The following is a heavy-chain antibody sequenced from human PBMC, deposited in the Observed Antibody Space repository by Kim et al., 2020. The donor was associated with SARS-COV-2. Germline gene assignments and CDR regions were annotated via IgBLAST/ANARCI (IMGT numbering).Heavy chain of an antibody. Sequence: YADSVKGRFTISRDNSKNTLYLQMSSLRAEDTAVYYCVKSVTQYSSSWYCWGQGTLVTVSS. J-gene: IGHJ4*02. CDR3: VKSVTQYSSSWYC. V-gene: IGHV3-64D*06. D-gene: IGHD6-13*01.